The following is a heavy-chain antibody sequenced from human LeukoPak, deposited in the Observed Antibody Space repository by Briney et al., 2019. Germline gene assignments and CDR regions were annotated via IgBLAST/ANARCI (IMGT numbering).Heavy chain of an antibody. D-gene: IGHD6-19*01. V-gene: IGHV1-24*01. CDR1: GYTLTELS. CDR2: FDPEDGET. Sequence: GASVKVSCKVSGYTLTELSIQWVRQAPGKGLEWMGGFDPEDGETIYAQKFQGRVTMTEDTSTDTAYMELSSLRSEDTAVYYCAADSSPVAATNYYYYYMDVWGKGTTVTISS. CDR3: AADSSPVAATNYYYYYMDV. J-gene: IGHJ6*03.